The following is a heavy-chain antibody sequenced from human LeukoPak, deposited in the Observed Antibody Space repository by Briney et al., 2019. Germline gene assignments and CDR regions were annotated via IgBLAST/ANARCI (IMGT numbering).Heavy chain of an antibody. D-gene: IGHD3-10*01. V-gene: IGHV4-38-2*02. CDR2: INHSGST. J-gene: IGHJ4*02. CDR3: ASRVDY. Sequence: SETLSLTCTVSGYSISSGSYWGWIRQPPGKGLEWIGEINHSGSTNYNPSLKSRVTISVDTSKNQFSLKLSSVTAADTAVYYCASRVDYWGQGTLVTVSS. CDR1: GYSISSGSY.